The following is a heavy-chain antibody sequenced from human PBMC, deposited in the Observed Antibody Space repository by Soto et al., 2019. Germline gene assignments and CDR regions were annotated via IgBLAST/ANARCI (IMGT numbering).Heavy chain of an antibody. CDR3: ARDCHTYYDFWSGYPGAFDI. Sequence: PSETLSLTCAVYGGSFSGYYWSWIRQPPGKGLEWIGEINHSGSTNYNPSLKSRVTISVDTSKNQFSLKLSSVTAADTAVYYCARDCHTYYDFWSGYPGAFDIWGQGTMVTVS. CDR2: INHSGST. D-gene: IGHD3-3*01. V-gene: IGHV4-34*01. J-gene: IGHJ3*02. CDR1: GGSFSGYY.